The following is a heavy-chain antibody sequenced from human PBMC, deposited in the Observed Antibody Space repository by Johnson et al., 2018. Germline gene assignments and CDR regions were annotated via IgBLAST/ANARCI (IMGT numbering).Heavy chain of an antibody. J-gene: IGHJ3*02. CDR1: GFTLSYYD. Sequence: EVQLVESGGDWVQPGGSXRLSCAASGFTLSYYDMHWVRQASGKGLEWVSGVGSAGETYYPDSVKGRFIISRDTAKNSLYLQMNSLRPGDTAVYYCAREHRDGDSRAAFDIWGQGTMVTVSS. D-gene: IGHD3-22*01. CDR3: AREHRDGDSRAAFDI. CDR2: VGSAGET. V-gene: IGHV3-13*01.